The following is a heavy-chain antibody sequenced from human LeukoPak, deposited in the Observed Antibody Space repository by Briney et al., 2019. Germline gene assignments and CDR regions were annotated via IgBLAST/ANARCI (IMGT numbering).Heavy chain of an antibody. CDR1: GFTFTNYW. CDR3: ARAGTLWFGESRIEY. D-gene: IGHD3-10*01. CDR2: IEQGGSEK. Sequence: GGSLRLSCAASGFTFTNYWMYWVRQAPGKGLEWVANIEQGGSEKHYLDSVKGRFTISRDNAKNPLYLQMNSLRAEDTAVYYCARAGTLWFGESRIEYWGQGTLVTVSS. V-gene: IGHV3-7*03. J-gene: IGHJ4*02.